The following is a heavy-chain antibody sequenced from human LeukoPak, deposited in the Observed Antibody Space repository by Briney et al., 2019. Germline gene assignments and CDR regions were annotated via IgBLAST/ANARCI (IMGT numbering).Heavy chain of an antibody. D-gene: IGHD6-13*01. CDR1: GGSISSYY. CDR3: ARGAAAIYMDV. CDR2: IYYSGST. V-gene: IGHV4-59*01. Sequence: KTSETLSLTCTVSGGSISSYYWSWIRQPPGKGLEWIGYIYYSGSTNYNPSLKSRVTISVDTSKNQFSLKLSSVTAADTAVYYCARGAAAIYMDVWGKGTTVTISS. J-gene: IGHJ6*03.